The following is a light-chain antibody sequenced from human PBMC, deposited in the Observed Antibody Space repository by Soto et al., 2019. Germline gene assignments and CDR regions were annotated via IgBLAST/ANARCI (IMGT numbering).Light chain of an antibody. V-gene: IGKV1-12*01. CDR2: AAS. Sequence: DIQMTQSPSSVSASVGDRVTITCRASQGISSWLAWYQQKPGKAPKLLIYAASSWQSGDPSRFSGGGSGTDFTLTIGSLRPRDFALYYCQQANSFPIPFGQGTRLEIK. CDR3: QQANSFPIP. CDR1: QGISSW. J-gene: IGKJ5*01.